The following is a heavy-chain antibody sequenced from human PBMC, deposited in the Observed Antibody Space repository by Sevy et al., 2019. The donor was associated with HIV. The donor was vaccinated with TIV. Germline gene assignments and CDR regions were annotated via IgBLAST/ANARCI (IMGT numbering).Heavy chain of an antibody. CDR2: INPNSGGT. V-gene: IGHV1-2*04. CDR3: ARDRRATSYYYDSSGGPDAFDI. J-gene: IGHJ3*02. Sequence: ASVKVSCKASGYTFTGYYMHWVRQAPGQGLEWMGWINPNSGGTNYAQKFQGWVTMTRDTSISTAYMELGRLRSDDTAVYYCARDRRATSYYYDSSGGPDAFDIWGQGTMVTVSS. D-gene: IGHD3-22*01. CDR1: GYTFTGYY.